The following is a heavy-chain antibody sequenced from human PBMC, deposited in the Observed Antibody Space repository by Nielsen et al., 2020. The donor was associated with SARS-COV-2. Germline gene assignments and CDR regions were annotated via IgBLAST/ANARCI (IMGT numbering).Heavy chain of an antibody. V-gene: IGHV1-18*01. J-gene: IGHJ4*02. CDR1: GYTFTSYG. Sequence: ASVKVSCKASGYTFTSYGISWVRQAPGQGLEWMGWISAYNVNTNYAQKLQGRVTMTTETSTSTAYMDLRSLRSDDTAVYYCAREQWLGKYLDYWGQGTLVTVSS. D-gene: IGHD6-19*01. CDR2: ISAYNVNT. CDR3: AREQWLGKYLDY.